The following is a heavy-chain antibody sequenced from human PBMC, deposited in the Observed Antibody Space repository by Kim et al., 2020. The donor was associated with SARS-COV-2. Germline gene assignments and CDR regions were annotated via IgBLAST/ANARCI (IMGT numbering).Heavy chain of an antibody. Sequence: SETLSLTCTVSGGSISSYYWSWIRQPPGKGLEWIGYIYYSGSTNYNPSLKSRVTISVDTSKNQFSLKLSSVTAADTAVYYCASSYYYDSSGFNFDYWGQGTLVTVSS. J-gene: IGHJ4*02. D-gene: IGHD3-22*01. CDR1: GGSISSYY. CDR2: IYYSGST. V-gene: IGHV4-59*13. CDR3: ASSYYYDSSGFNFDY.